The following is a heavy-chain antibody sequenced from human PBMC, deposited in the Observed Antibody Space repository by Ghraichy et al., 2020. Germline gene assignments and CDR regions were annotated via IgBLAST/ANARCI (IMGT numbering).Heavy chain of an antibody. D-gene: IGHD6-13*01. Sequence: GESLNISCAASGFTFSSFAMSWVRQAPGKGLEWVSAISGSGGNTYYADSVKGRFTISRDNSKNTLYLQMNSLRADDTAVYYCAKGPTYSSFDYWGQGTLVTVSS. CDR1: GFTFSSFA. CDR3: AKGPTYSSFDY. V-gene: IGHV3-23*01. CDR2: ISGSGGNT. J-gene: IGHJ4*02.